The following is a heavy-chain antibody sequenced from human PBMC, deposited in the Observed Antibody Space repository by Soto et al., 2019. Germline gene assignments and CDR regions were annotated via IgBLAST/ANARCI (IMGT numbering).Heavy chain of an antibody. CDR2: TSYDGSNK. J-gene: IGHJ3*02. D-gene: IGHD6-19*01. CDR3: AKASSSRSSDAFDI. V-gene: IGHV3-30*18. CDR1: GFTLSRYG. Sequence: QVQLVESGGGVVQPGRSLRLSCAASGFTLSRYGMHWVRQAPGKGLEWVALTSYDGSNKYYADSVKGRFTISRDNSENTLYLQMNSLRPEDTAVYYRAKASSSRSSDAFDIWGQGTMVTVSS.